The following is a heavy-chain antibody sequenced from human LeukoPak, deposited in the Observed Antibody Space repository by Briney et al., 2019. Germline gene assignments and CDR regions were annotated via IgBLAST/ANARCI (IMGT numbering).Heavy chain of an antibody. D-gene: IGHD3-22*01. J-gene: IGHJ3*02. V-gene: IGHV3-23*01. Sequence: PGGSLRLSCAASGFTFSSYAMSWVRQAPGKGLEWVSAISGSGGSTYYADSVKGRFTISRDNSKNTLYLQMNSLRAEDTAVYYCAKDSPSMIEFKGAFDIWGQGTMVTVSS. CDR1: GFTFSSYA. CDR2: ISGSGGST. CDR3: AKDSPSMIEFKGAFDI.